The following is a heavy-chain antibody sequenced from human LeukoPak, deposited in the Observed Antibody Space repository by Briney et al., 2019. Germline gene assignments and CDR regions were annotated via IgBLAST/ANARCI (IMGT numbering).Heavy chain of an antibody. J-gene: IGHJ4*02. D-gene: IGHD6-6*01. Sequence: GGSLRLSCAASGFTFSSYGMHWVRQAPGKGLEWVAFIRYDGSNKYCADSVKGRFTISRDNSKNTLYLQMNSLRAEDTAVYYCANPGDSSIAARVPYWGQGTLVTVSS. CDR3: ANPGDSSIAARVPY. CDR2: IRYDGSNK. V-gene: IGHV3-30*02. CDR1: GFTFSSYG.